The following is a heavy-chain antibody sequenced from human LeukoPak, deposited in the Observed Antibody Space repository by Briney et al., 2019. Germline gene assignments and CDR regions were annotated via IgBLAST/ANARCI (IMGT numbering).Heavy chain of an antibody. J-gene: IGHJ4*02. CDR3: ARDYGSYFAYYFDY. CDR2: IYYSGST. V-gene: IGHV4-39*07. CDR1: GGSISSSSYY. D-gene: IGHD1-26*01. Sequence: SETLSLTCTVSGGSISSSSYYWGWIRQPPGKGLEWIGSIYYSGSTYYNPSLKRRVTISVDTSKNQFSLKLSSVTAADTAVYYCARDYGSYFAYYFDYWGQGTLVTVSS.